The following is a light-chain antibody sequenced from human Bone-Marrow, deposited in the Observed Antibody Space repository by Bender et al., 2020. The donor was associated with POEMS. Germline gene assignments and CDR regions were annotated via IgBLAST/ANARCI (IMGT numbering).Light chain of an antibody. Sequence: QSALTQPRSVSGSPGQSVSISCIGTSSDIGGYNYVSWYQQHPGKAPKILIYDVSNRPSGVPDRFSGSKSGNTASLTVSGLQAEDEADYYCSSYAGTYNFNYVFGTGTKVTVL. CDR1: SSDIGGYNY. CDR3: SSYAGTYNFNYV. J-gene: IGLJ1*01. CDR2: DVS. V-gene: IGLV2-11*01.